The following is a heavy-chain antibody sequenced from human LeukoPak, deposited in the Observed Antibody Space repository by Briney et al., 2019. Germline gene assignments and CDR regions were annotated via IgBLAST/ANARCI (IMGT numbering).Heavy chain of an antibody. J-gene: IGHJ3*02. Sequence: PSETLSLTCTVSGGSISIYYWSWIRQPPGKGLEWIGYIYYSGSTNYNPSLKSRVTISVDTSKNQFSLKLSSVTAADTAVYYCARHWAAVRKFDAFDIWGQGTMVTVSS. V-gene: IGHV4-59*08. CDR3: ARHWAAVRKFDAFDI. D-gene: IGHD3-10*01. CDR1: GGSISIYY. CDR2: IYYSGST.